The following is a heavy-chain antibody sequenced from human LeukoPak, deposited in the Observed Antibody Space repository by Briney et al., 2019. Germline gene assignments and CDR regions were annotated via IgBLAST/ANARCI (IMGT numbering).Heavy chain of an antibody. V-gene: IGHV1-18*01. CDR1: GYTFTSYG. D-gene: IGHD1-26*01. CDR3: ARDEGSALYGMDV. CDR2: ISGYNGNT. Sequence: ASVKVSCKASGYTFTSYGIGWVRQAPGQGLEWMGWISGYNGNTNYVQKFQGRVTMTTDTSTSTAYMELRSLRSDDTAVYYCARDEGSALYGMDVRGQGTTVTVPS. J-gene: IGHJ6*02.